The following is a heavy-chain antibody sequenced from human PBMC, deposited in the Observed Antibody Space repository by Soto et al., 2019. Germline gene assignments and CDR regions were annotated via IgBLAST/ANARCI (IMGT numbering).Heavy chain of an antibody. J-gene: IGHJ6*02. Sequence: SVKVSCKASGGTFSSYAISWVRQAPGQGLEWMGGIIPIFGTANYAQKFQGRVTITADKSTSTAYMELSSLRSEDTAVYYCARDPYCGGDYVSDGMDVWGQGTTVTVS. CDR3: ARDPYCGGDYVSDGMDV. CDR1: GGTFSSYA. V-gene: IGHV1-69*06. D-gene: IGHD2-21*02. CDR2: IIPIFGTA.